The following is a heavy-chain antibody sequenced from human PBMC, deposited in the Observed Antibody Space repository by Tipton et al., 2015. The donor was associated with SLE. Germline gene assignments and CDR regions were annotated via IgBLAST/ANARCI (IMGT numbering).Heavy chain of an antibody. V-gene: IGHV4-61*02. CDR1: GGSFSSASYY. Sequence: TLSLTCTVSGGSFSSASYYWSWIRQPAGKGLEWIGRIYTSGSTNYNPSLKSRVTISVDTSKNQFSLKLSSVTAADTAVYYCAREPFVPAAGKARGYYYYMDVWGKGTTVTVSS. CDR2: IYTSGST. D-gene: IGHD2-2*01. CDR3: AREPFVPAAGKARGYYYYMDV. J-gene: IGHJ6*03.